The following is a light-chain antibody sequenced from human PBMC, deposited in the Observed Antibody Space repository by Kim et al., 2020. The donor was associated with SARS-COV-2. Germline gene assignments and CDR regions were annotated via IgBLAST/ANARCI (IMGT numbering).Light chain of an antibody. Sequence: IAMTQSPATLSVSPGDRVTLSCRASQSVDRDIAWYQQKPGQPPRLLIYDASTRATGVADRFGGSGSGTEFTLTISSLQSEDLAVYYCQHYNKWPPWTSGRGTKVDIK. CDR1: QSVDRD. CDR2: DAS. J-gene: IGKJ1*01. CDR3: QHYNKWPPWT. V-gene: IGKV3-15*01.